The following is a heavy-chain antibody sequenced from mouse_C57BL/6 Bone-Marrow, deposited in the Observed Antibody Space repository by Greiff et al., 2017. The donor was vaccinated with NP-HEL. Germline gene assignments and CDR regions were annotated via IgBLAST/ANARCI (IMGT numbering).Heavy chain of an antibody. V-gene: IGHV5-9-1*02. D-gene: IGHD2-2*01. CDR1: GFPFSSYA. CDR2: ISSGGDYI. CDR3: TGDYGYNEFAY. Sequence: VESGEGLVKPGGSLKLSCAASGFPFSSYAMSWVRQTPEKRLEWVAYISSGGDYIYYADTVKGRFTITRDNASNTLYQQMSSLKSEDTTMFYCTGDYGYNEFAYWGQGTLVTVSA. J-gene: IGHJ3*01.